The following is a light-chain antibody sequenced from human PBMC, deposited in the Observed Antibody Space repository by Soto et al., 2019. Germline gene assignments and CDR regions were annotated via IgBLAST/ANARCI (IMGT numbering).Light chain of an antibody. CDR2: EAS. CDR1: SSNVGSYNL. Sequence: QSALTQPASVSGSPGQSITISCTGTSSNVGSYNLVSWYQQHPGEAPKLMIYEASKRPSGVSNRFSGSKSGNPASLTISGLQAEDEADYYCCSYAGSDTMIFGGGTTLTVL. CDR3: CSYAGSDTMI. V-gene: IGLV2-23*01. J-gene: IGLJ2*01.